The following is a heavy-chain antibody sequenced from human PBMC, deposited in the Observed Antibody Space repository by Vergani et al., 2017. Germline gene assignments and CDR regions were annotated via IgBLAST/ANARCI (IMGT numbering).Heavy chain of an antibody. D-gene: IGHD6-13*01. CDR1: GYTFTSYA. J-gene: IGHJ4*02. CDR2: INAGNGNT. CDR3: ARGDMSISWYPTFDY. Sequence: QVQLVQSGAEVKKPGASVTVSCKASGYTFTSYAMHWVRQAPGQRLEWMGWINAGNGNTKYSQKFQGRVTITRDTSASTAYMELSSLRSEDTAVYYCARGDMSISWYPTFDYWGQGTLVTVSS. V-gene: IGHV1-3*01.